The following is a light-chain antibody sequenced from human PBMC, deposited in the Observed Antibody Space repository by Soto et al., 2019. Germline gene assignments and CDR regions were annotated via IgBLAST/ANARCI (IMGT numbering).Light chain of an antibody. CDR2: GAS. J-gene: IGKJ1*01. V-gene: IGKV3-20*01. Sequence: EIALTQSPGTLSLSPGERATLSCRASQSVTNNYLAWYQQKPGQAPRHLIYGASIGATGIPDRFSGSGSGTDFTLTISRLEPEDFAVYYCLQYGIPLWTFGQGTKVDIK. CDR1: QSVTNNY. CDR3: LQYGIPLWT.